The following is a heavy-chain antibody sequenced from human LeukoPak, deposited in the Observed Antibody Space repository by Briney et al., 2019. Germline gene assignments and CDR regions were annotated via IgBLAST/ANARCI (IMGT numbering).Heavy chain of an antibody. CDR2: IYYSGTT. D-gene: IGHD3-22*01. CDR3: ARADSSGYSYFDY. CDR1: GGSISSGGYY. V-gene: IGHV4-31*03. J-gene: IGHJ4*02. Sequence: PSETLSLTCTVSGGSISSGGYYWSWIRQHPGMGLEWIGYIYYSGTTYYNPSLKSRVTISVDTSNNQSSLKLSSVTAADTAVYYCARADSSGYSYFDYWGQGTLVTVS.